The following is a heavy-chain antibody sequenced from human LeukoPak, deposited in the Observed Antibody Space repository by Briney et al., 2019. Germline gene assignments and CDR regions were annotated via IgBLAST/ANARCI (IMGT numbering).Heavy chain of an antibody. CDR2: MNPNSGNT. CDR3: ASIVVPAAIDSGLFDY. D-gene: IGHD2-2*01. CDR1: GYTFTSYD. V-gene: IGHV1-8*01. J-gene: IGHJ4*02. Sequence: ASVKVSCKASGYTFTSYDINWVRRATGQGLEWMGWMNPNSGNTGYAQKFQGRVTMTRNTSISTAYMELSSLRSEDTAVYYCASIVVPAAIDSGLFDYWGQGTLVTVSS.